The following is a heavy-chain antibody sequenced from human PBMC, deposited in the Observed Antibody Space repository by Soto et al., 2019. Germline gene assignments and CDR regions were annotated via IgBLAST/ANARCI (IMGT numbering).Heavy chain of an antibody. V-gene: IGHV3-23*01. CDR1: GITFSSYA. CDR2: ISGSGGST. Sequence: GSLRLSCAASGITFSSYAMSWVRQAPGKGLEWVSAISGSGGSTYYADSVKGRFTISRDNSKNTLYLQMNSLRAEDTAVYYCAKGCVVTSCYSRAIDYRGQGLLVTVSS. CDR3: AKGCVVTSCYSRAIDY. J-gene: IGHJ4*02. D-gene: IGHD2-2*01.